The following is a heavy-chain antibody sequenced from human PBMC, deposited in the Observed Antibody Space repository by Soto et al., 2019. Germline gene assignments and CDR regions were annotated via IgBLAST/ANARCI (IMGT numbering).Heavy chain of an antibody. CDR1: GGSIGSGGYW. Sequence: QVQLQESGPGLMQPSQTLSLTCTVSGGSIGSGGYWWSWIRQHPGRGLEWIGFVAYTGNTQYNTSIKSRVNISVYTSTKQFSLKLSSVTAAETAVYYCARGTLVWGQGTLVTVSS. CDR2: VAYTGNT. D-gene: IGHD2-2*01. V-gene: IGHV4-31*03. J-gene: IGHJ4*02. CDR3: ARGTLV.